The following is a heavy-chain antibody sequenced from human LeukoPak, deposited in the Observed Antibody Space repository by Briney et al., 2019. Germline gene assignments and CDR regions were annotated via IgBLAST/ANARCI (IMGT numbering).Heavy chain of an antibody. J-gene: IGHJ6*02. D-gene: IGHD6-13*01. CDR3: ASCLSSSWYNPYYYYGMDV. Sequence: ASVKVSCKASGYTFTSYDINWVRQATGHGLEWMGWMNPNSGNTSYAQKFQGRVTMTRNTSISTAYMELSSLRSEDTAVYYCASCLSSSWYNPYYYYGMDVWGQGTTVTVSS. CDR2: MNPNSGNT. V-gene: IGHV1-8*01. CDR1: GYTFTSYD.